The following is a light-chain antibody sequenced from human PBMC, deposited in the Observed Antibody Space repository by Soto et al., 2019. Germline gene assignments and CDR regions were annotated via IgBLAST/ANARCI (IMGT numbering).Light chain of an antibody. Sequence: EIVMTQSPATLPVSPGERATLSCRASQSISGELAWYQQRPGRPPRLLIYGVSTRATGVPDRFSGSGSGSDFTLTISGLQSEDFAVYYCQQGHDWPLTFGQ. CDR1: QSISGE. J-gene: IGKJ2*01. CDR3: QQGHDWPLT. V-gene: IGKV3-15*01. CDR2: GVS.